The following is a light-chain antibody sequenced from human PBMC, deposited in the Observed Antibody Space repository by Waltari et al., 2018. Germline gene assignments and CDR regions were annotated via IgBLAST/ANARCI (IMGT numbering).Light chain of an antibody. CDR1: QGIGSY. CDR3: QQSNSYPFT. CDR2: AAS. Sequence: IQLTQSPSSLSASVGDRVTITCRASQGIGSYLAWYQQKPGKAPKLLIYAASTLKNAVPSRFSGSGFGTDCTLTISSLQPEDFATYYCQQSNSYPFTFGPGTKVDIK. V-gene: IGKV1-9*01. J-gene: IGKJ3*01.